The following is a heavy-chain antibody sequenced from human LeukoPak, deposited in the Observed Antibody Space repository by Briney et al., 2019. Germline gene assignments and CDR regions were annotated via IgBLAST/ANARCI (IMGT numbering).Heavy chain of an antibody. Sequence: GGSLRLSGAASGFTFSSYSMSWVRQAPGKGLEWVSYISSSSSTISYPDSVKGRFTISRDNAKNSLYLQMNNLRAEDTAVYYCARDRCTNGVCYTFAYWGQGTLVTVSS. J-gene: IGHJ4*02. CDR3: ARDRCTNGVCYTFAY. V-gene: IGHV3-48*01. CDR2: ISSSSSTI. D-gene: IGHD2-8*01. CDR1: GFTFSSYS.